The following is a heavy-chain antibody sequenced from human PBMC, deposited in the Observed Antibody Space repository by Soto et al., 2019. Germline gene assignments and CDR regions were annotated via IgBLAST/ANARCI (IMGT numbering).Heavy chain of an antibody. CDR2: ISRDSRSI. CDR1: GFRFDDYG. J-gene: IGHJ4*02. D-gene: IGHD4-17*01. V-gene: IGHV3-9*01. CDR3: VKDALTTVAYYFDY. Sequence: AGGSLRLSCEVSGFRFDDYGMHWVRQAPGKGLEWIAGISRDSRSISYGASMKGRFTISRDNAKNSLYLQLNSLRADDTAFYYCVKDALTTVAYYFDYWGQGALVTV.